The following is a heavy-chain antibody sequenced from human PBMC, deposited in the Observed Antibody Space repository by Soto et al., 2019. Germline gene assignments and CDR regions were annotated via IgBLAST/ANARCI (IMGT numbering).Heavy chain of an antibody. CDR1: GGSISSGGYS. CDR3: ARVYYYDSSGYYFDY. CDR2: IYHSGST. V-gene: IGHV4-30-2*01. J-gene: IGHJ4*02. D-gene: IGHD3-22*01. Sequence: PSETLSLTCAVSGGSISSGGYSWSWIRQPPGKGLEWIGYIYHSGSTYHNPSLKSRVTISVDRSKNQFSLKLSSVTAADTAVYYCARVYYYDSSGYYFDYWGQGTLVTVSS.